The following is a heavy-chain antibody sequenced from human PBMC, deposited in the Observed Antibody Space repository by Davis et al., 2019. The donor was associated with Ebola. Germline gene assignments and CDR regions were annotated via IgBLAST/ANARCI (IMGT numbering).Heavy chain of an antibody. CDR2: INHSGST. J-gene: IGHJ5*02. CDR3: ARATGYCSSTSCRPFDP. V-gene: IGHV4-34*01. D-gene: IGHD2-2*01. CDR1: GGSFSGYY. Sequence: SQTLSLTCAVYGGSFSGYYWSWIRQPPGKGLEWIGEINHSGSTNYNPSLKSRVTISVDTSKNQFSLKLSSVTAADTAVYYCARATGYCSSTSCRPFDPWGQGTLVTVSS.